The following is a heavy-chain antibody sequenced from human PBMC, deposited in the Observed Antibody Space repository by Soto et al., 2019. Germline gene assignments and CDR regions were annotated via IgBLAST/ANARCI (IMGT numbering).Heavy chain of an antibody. Sequence: EVQLVESGGGLVQPGRSLRLSCAASGFAFDDYAMHWVRQAPGKGLEWVSGISWNSGSTGYADSAKGRFTISRDNAKKSLYLQMNSLRAEDTALYYCGKDIVSNWPNWNVTFDIWGQGTMVTVSS. D-gene: IGHD6-13*01. CDR2: ISWNSGST. CDR1: GFAFDDYA. V-gene: IGHV3-9*01. CDR3: GKDIVSNWPNWNVTFDI. J-gene: IGHJ3*02.